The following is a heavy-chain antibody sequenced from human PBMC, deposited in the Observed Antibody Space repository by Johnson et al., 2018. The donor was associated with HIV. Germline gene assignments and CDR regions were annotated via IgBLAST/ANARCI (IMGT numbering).Heavy chain of an antibody. CDR3: AKDSVFNYYDSSGYYGGAFDI. CDR2: ISSSGGRT. Sequence: VQLVESGGGAVQPGRSLRLSCSASGVSISRYAMNWVRQAPGKGLEWVSGISSSGGRTYYADPVKGRFTIARDNSKNTLYLQMNSLRAEDTAVYYCAKDSVFNYYDSSGYYGGAFDIWGQGTMVTVSS. J-gene: IGHJ3*02. V-gene: IGHV3-23*04. D-gene: IGHD3-22*01. CDR1: GVSISRYA.